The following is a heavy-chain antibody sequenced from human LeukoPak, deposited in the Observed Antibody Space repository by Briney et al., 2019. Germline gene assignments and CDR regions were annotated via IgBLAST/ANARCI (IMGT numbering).Heavy chain of an antibody. CDR2: ISSSSSYI. J-gene: IGHJ5*02. CDR1: GFTFSSYS. Sequence: PGGALRLFCAASGFTFSSYSMNWVRQAPGKGLEWVSSISSSSSYIYYADSVKGRFTISRDNAKNSLYLQMNSLRAEDTAVYYCARSRDVYYDILTGYYNVGWFDPWGQGTLVTVSS. D-gene: IGHD3-9*01. V-gene: IGHV3-21*01. CDR3: ARSRDVYYDILTGYYNVGWFDP.